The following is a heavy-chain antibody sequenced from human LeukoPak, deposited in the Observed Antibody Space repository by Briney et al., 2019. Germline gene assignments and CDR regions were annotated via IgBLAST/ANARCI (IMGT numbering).Heavy chain of an antibody. D-gene: IGHD3-9*01. Sequence: GGSLRLSCVASGFTFNTYAMTWVRQAPGKGLEWVSAISGSGGSTYYADSVKGRFTISRDNSKNTLYLQMNSLRAEDTAVYYCAKDILTGYLAFDYWGQGTLVTVSS. CDR2: ISGSGGST. CDR3: AKDILTGYLAFDY. V-gene: IGHV3-23*01. CDR1: GFTFNTYA. J-gene: IGHJ4*02.